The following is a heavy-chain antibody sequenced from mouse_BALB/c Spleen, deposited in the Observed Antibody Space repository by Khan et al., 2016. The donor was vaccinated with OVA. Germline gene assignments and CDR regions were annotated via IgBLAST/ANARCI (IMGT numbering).Heavy chain of an antibody. J-gene: IGHJ4*01. CDR3: VRGAGTTYGMDY. Sequence: QVQLQQSGAELMKPGASVKISCKATGYTFSSYWIEWVKPRPGHGLEWIGEILSGCDNTNYNEKFKGTATFNADTSFNTAYMQLSRLTSEDSSCYYCVRGAGTTYGMDYWGQGTSVTVSS. CDR1: GYTFSSYW. CDR2: ILSGCDNT. V-gene: IGHV1-9*01. D-gene: IGHD4-1*01.